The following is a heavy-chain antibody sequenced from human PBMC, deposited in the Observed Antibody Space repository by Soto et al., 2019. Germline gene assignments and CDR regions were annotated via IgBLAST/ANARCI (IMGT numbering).Heavy chain of an antibody. CDR2: IYYSGST. Sequence: PSETLSLTCTVSGGSISSGGYYWSWIRQHPGKGLEWIGYIYYSGSTYYNPSLKSRVTISVDTSKNQFSLKLSSVTAADTAVYYCARDRRLERTSRFDPWGQGTLVTVSS. CDR1: GGSISSGGYY. D-gene: IGHD2-2*01. CDR3: ARDRRLERTSRFDP. V-gene: IGHV4-31*03. J-gene: IGHJ5*02.